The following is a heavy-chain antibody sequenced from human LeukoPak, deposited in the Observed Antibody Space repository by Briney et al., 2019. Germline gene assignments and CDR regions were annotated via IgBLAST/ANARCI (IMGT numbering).Heavy chain of an antibody. V-gene: IGHV3-23*01. CDR3: AKHRSSSWYDKYFQH. CDR2: ISASGGTT. J-gene: IGHJ1*01. CDR1: GFTFSSYA. Sequence: PGGSLRLSCAASGFTFSSYALSWVRQAPGKGLEWVSTISASGGTTYYADSVKGRFTISRDDSKDTLYLQMNSLRAEDTAVYYCAKHRSSSWYDKYFQHWGQGTLVTVSS. D-gene: IGHD6-13*01.